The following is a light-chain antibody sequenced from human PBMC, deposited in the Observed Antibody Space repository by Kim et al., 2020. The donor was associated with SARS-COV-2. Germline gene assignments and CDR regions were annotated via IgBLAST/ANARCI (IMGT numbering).Light chain of an antibody. J-gene: IGLJ2*01. Sequence: VALGQTAKMTCGGHNIGDKNVHWYQQRPGQAPVLVIYRDTNRPSGIPERFYGSNSENTATLTISRAQVEDEADYYCQVWDSSTVVFGGGTQLTVL. CDR1: NIGDKN. CDR3: QVWDSSTVV. CDR2: RDT. V-gene: IGLV3-9*01.